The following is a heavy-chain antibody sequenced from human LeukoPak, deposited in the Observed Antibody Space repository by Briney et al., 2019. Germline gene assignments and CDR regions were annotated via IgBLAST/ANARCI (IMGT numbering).Heavy chain of an antibody. CDR3: ARDLRDYYGSGSYYLDY. D-gene: IGHD3-10*01. J-gene: IGHJ4*02. CDR1: GLTFSSHA. CDR2: VSYNGANK. V-gene: IGHV3-30-3*01. Sequence: GGSLRLSCAASGLTFSSHAMHWVRQAPGKGLEWVALVSYNGANKYYADSVMGRFTVSRDNSKNTVYLQMNSLRAEDTAVYYCARDLRDYYGSGSYYLDYWGQGTLVTVSS.